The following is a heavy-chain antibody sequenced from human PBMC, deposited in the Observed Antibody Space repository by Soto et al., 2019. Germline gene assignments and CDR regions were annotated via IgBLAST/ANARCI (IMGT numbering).Heavy chain of an antibody. Sequence: PVGSLRLSCAASGFTFSSYGMHWVRQAPGKGLEWVAVIWYDGSNKYYADSVKGRFTISRDNSKNTLYLQMNSLRAEDTAVYYCARVNLSYYGMDVWGQGTTVTVSS. CDR2: IWYDGSNK. CDR3: ARVNLSYYGMDV. V-gene: IGHV3-33*01. CDR1: GFTFSSYG. J-gene: IGHJ6*02.